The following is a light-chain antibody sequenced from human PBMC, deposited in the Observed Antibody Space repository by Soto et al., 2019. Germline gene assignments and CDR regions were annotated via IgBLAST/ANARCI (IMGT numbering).Light chain of an antibody. V-gene: IGKV1-5*03. CDR1: HSVSGW. Sequence: DIQMTQSPSTLSASVGDRVTITCWASHSVSGWLAWYQQKPGKAPNLLIYKASTLESGVPSRFSGSGSGTEFTLTISSLQPDYFATYYCQQSNSYPLTIGGGTKVEIK. CDR2: KAS. CDR3: QQSNSYPLT. J-gene: IGKJ4*01.